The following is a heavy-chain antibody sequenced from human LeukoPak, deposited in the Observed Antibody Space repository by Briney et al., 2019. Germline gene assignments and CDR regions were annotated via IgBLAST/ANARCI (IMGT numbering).Heavy chain of an antibody. CDR1: GGSISSTTYY. J-gene: IGHJ4*02. D-gene: IGHD5-18*01. CDR2: IYYSGST. V-gene: IGHV4-39*07. Sequence: SETLSLTCTVSGGSISSTTYYWGWIRQPPGKGLEWIGSIYYSGSTYSNPSLKSRVTISLDTSKNQFSLKVGSMTAADTAVYYCARAGGYGLIDYWGQGTMVTVSS. CDR3: ARAGGYGLIDY.